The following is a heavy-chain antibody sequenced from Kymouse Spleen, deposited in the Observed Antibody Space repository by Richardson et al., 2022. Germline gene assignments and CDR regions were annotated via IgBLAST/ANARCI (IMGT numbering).Heavy chain of an antibody. D-gene: IGHD6-13*01. Sequence: QVQLVESGGGVVQPGRSLRLSCAASGFTFSSYGMHWVRQAPGKGLEWVAVIWYDGSNKYYADSVKGRFTISRDNSKNTLYLQMNSLRAEDTAVYYCARDIAAAGYWGQGTLVTVSS. CDR2: IWYDGSNK. CDR3: ARDIAAAGY. V-gene: IGHV3-33*01. J-gene: IGHJ4*02. CDR1: GFTFSSYG.